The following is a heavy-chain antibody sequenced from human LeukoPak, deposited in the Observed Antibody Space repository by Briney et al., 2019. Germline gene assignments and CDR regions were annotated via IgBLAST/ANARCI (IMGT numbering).Heavy chain of an antibody. CDR3: ARQGNGYSRVDY. Sequence: SETLSLTCAVSDYSISSGYYWGWIRQPPGKGLEWIGSIYHSGNTYYNPSLKSRFTISIDTSKNQFFLKVNSVTAADTATYYCARQGNGYSRVDYWGRGTLVTVSS. V-gene: IGHV4-38-2*01. CDR2: IYHSGNT. D-gene: IGHD5-24*01. CDR1: DYSISSGYY. J-gene: IGHJ4*02.